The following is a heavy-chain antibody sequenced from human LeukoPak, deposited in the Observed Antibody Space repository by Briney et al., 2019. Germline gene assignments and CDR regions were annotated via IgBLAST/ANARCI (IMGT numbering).Heavy chain of an antibody. J-gene: IGHJ5*02. Sequence: GGSLRLSCAASGFTFSSYSMNWVRQAPGKGLEWVSSISSSSSYIYYADSVKGRLTISRDNAKNSLYLRMNSLRAEDTAVYYCARDHYPYYDSSGDWFDPWGQGTLVTVSS. CDR1: GFTFSSYS. CDR2: ISSSSSYI. V-gene: IGHV3-21*01. D-gene: IGHD3-22*01. CDR3: ARDHYPYYDSSGDWFDP.